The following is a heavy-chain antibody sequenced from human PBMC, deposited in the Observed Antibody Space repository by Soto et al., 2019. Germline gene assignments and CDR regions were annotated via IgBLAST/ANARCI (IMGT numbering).Heavy chain of an antibody. Sequence: PSEILSLTCAVSGGSISSSNWWSWVRQPPGKGPEWIGEIYHSGSTNYNPSLKSRVTISVDKSKNQFSLKLSSVTAADTAVYYCARAQPIWFGEYNNWFDPWGQGTLVTVSS. D-gene: IGHD3-10*01. J-gene: IGHJ5*02. CDR2: IYHSGST. V-gene: IGHV4-4*02. CDR3: ARAQPIWFGEYNNWFDP. CDR1: GGSISSSNW.